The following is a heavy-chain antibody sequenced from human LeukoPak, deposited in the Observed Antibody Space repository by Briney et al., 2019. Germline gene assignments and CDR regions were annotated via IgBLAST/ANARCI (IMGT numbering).Heavy chain of an antibody. CDR2: IIPIFGKA. CDR1: GGTFSSYA. CDR3: ARGGDSSGWYNWFDP. V-gene: IGHV1-69*06. Sequence: ASVKVSCKTSGGTFSSYAISWVRQAPGQGLEWMGGIIPIFGKATYAQKFQGRVTITADKSTSTAYMELSSLRSEDTAVYYCARGGDSSGWYNWFDPWGQGTLVTVSS. J-gene: IGHJ5*02. D-gene: IGHD6-19*01.